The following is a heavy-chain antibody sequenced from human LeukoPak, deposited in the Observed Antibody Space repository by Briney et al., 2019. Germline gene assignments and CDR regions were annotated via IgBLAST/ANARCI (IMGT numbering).Heavy chain of an antibody. CDR1: GFTFSSYS. Sequence: PGGSLRLSCAASGFTFSSYSMNWVRQAPGKGLEWVSYISSSSSTIYYADSVKGRFTISRDNAKNSLYLQMNSLRAEDTAVYYCARVGAAMVVDGLDYMDVWGKGTTVTVSS. D-gene: IGHD5-18*01. J-gene: IGHJ6*03. CDR2: ISSSSSTI. CDR3: ARVGAAMVVDGLDYMDV. V-gene: IGHV3-48*01.